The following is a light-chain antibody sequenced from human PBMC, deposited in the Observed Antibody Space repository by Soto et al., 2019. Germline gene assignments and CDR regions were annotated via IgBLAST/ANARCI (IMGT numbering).Light chain of an antibody. J-gene: IGLJ3*02. CDR2: GVS. Sequence: QAALTQPRSVSGSAGPSVSIAGTATSIDVGRYHYVCWHQHHPWKDLKLMIYGVSKRPSGVPDRFSGSKSGNTASLTISGLQAEDEADYYCCSYAGSYTWVFGRGTKVTVL. CDR3: CSYAGSYTWV. V-gene: IGLV2-11*01. CDR1: SIDVGRYHY.